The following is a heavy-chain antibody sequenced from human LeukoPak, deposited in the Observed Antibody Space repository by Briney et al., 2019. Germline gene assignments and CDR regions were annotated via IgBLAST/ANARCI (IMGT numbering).Heavy chain of an antibody. CDR1: GGSISSGGYY. Sequence: PSQTLSLTCTVSGGSISSGGYYWSWIRQHPGKGLERIGYIYYSGSTYYNPSLKSRVTISVDTSKNQFSLKLSSVTAADTAVYYCARFEWLQPIDYWGQGTLVTVSS. V-gene: IGHV4-31*03. D-gene: IGHD5-24*01. CDR3: ARFEWLQPIDY. CDR2: IYYSGST. J-gene: IGHJ4*02.